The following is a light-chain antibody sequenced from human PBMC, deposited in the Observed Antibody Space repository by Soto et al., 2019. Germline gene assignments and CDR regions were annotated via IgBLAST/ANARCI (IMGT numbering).Light chain of an antibody. CDR1: QAISTG. V-gene: IGKV1D-12*01. J-gene: IGKJ1*01. CDR2: AAS. Sequence: DIQMTQSPSSVSASVGDRVTITCRASQAISTGLAWYQQKPGKAPKLLIYAASNLQTEVPSRFSGSGSGTDFTLTISSLQPEDFATYYCQQANSFPRTFGQETKVEIK. CDR3: QQANSFPRT.